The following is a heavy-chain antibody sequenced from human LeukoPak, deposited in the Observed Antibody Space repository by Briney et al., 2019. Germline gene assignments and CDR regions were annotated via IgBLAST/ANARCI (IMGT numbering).Heavy chain of an antibody. Sequence: GGSLRLSCAASGFTFSSYGMHWVRQAPGKGLEWVAVISYDGSKKYYADSVKGRFTISRDNAKNSLYLQMNSLRAEDTAVYYCVRDPGLSSSWYEGSWFDPWGQGTLVTVSS. V-gene: IGHV3-33*05. D-gene: IGHD6-13*01. CDR3: VRDPGLSSSWYEGSWFDP. CDR2: ISYDGSKK. J-gene: IGHJ5*02. CDR1: GFTFSSYG.